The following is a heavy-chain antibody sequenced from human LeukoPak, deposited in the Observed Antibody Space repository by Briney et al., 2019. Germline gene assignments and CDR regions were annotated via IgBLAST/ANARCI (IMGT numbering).Heavy chain of an antibody. D-gene: IGHD1-26*01. CDR3: ARELPREVAIDY. CDR2: IFTDGSTT. J-gene: IGHJ4*01. Sequence: GGSLTLSCVASNFDFFSYGMQWVRQAPGKGLVWVSRIFTDGSTTSYADSVKGRFTISRDNAKNTLYLEMKSLRVEDTAVYYCARELPREVAIDYRGQGTLVTVSP. V-gene: IGHV3-74*01. CDR1: NFDFFSYG.